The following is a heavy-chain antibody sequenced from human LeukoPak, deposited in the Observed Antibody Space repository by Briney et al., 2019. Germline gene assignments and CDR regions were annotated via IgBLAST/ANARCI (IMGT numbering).Heavy chain of an antibody. J-gene: IGHJ6*02. CDR3: ARDTPGFSYGMDV. V-gene: IGHV3-53*01. D-gene: IGHD2-15*01. Sequence: GGSLRLSCAASGFTVSSNYMSWVRQAPGKGLEWVSVIYSGGSTYYADSVKGRFTISRDNSKNTLYLQMNSLRAEDTAVYYCARDTPGFSYGMDVWGQGTTVTVSS. CDR1: GFTVSSNY. CDR2: IYSGGST.